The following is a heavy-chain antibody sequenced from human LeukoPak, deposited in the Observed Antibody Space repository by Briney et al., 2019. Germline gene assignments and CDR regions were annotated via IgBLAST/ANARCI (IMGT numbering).Heavy chain of an antibody. J-gene: IGHJ5*02. CDR2: TYYRSTWYN. Sequence: PSQTLSLTCAISGDSVSSNSVTWNWNRQSPSRGLEWLVRTYYRSTWYNDYAVSVRGRITVNPDTSKNQFSLHLNSVTPEDTAVYYCARRLTQYDCFDPWGQGILVTVSS. D-gene: IGHD2-2*01. V-gene: IGHV6-1*01. CDR3: ARRLTQYDCFDP. CDR1: GDSVSSNSVT.